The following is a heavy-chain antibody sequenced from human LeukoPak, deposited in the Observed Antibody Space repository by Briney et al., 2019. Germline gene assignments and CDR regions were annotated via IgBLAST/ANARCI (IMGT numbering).Heavy chain of an antibody. Sequence: ASVKVSCKAFGYTFTSNYMHWVRQAPGQGPEWMGVISPSGGSTTYAQKFQGRVTLTRDMSTSTDYLELSSLRSEDTAVYYCARGSSWFLIDYWGQGTLVTVSS. CDR1: GYTFTSNY. CDR2: ISPSGGST. D-gene: IGHD6-13*01. J-gene: IGHJ4*02. CDR3: ARGSSWFLIDY. V-gene: IGHV1-46*01.